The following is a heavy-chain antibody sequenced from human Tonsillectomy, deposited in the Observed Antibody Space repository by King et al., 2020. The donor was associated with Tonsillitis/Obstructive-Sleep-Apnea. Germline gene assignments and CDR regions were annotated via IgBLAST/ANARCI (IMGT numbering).Heavy chain of an antibody. D-gene: IGHD3-22*01. J-gene: IGHJ4*02. Sequence: VQLVESGAEVKKPGESLRISCKGSRYIFTNYWISWVRQMPGKGREWMGRIDPGDSDTNYSPSFQGHVTISADKSISTAYLQWSSLKASDTAMYYCARLNGPYDSSGYYYFWGQGTLVTVSS. V-gene: IGHV5-10-1*03. CDR2: IDPGDSDT. CDR1: RYIFTNYW. CDR3: ARLNGPYDSSGYYYF.